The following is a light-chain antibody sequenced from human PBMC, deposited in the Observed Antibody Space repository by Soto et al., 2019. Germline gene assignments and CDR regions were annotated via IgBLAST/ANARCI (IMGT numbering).Light chain of an antibody. Sequence: QSVLTQPPSVSGAPGQRVTISCTGSSSNIGAGYDVHWYQQFPGTAPKLLIYANGNRPSGVPDRFSGSKSGTSASLAITGLQAEDEADYYCQSYDSSLSASVFGGGIKLTVL. CDR2: ANG. CDR3: QSYDSSLSASV. V-gene: IGLV1-40*01. J-gene: IGLJ3*02. CDR1: SSNIGAGYD.